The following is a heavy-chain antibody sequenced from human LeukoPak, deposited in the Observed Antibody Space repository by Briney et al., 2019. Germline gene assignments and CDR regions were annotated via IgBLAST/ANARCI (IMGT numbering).Heavy chain of an antibody. CDR3: AKADSHRGYSYATLAYYYMDV. CDR2: INPNIGGT. D-gene: IGHD5-18*01. V-gene: IGHV1-2*02. Sequence: ASVKVSCKASGYKFTGYYLHWVRQAPGQGLEWMGWINPNIGGTHYAQKFRGRVTMTRDTSINTAYMELGSLTSDDTAVYYCAKADSHRGYSYATLAYYYMDVWGEGTTVTVSS. CDR1: GYKFTGYY. J-gene: IGHJ6*03.